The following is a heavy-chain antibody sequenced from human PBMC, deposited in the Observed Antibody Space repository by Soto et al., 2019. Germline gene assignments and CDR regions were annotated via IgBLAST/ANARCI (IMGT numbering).Heavy chain of an antibody. D-gene: IGHD3-3*01. CDR3: ARMGITIFGVVINYYYGMDV. Sequence: QVQLVQSGAEVKKPGSSVKVSCKASGGTFSSYAISWVRQAPGQGLEWMGGIIPIFGTANYAQKFQGRVTITADESTSTAYMELSSVRSEDTAVYYCARMGITIFGVVINYYYGMDVWGQGTTVTVSS. CDR1: GGTFSSYA. CDR2: IIPIFGTA. J-gene: IGHJ6*02. V-gene: IGHV1-69*01.